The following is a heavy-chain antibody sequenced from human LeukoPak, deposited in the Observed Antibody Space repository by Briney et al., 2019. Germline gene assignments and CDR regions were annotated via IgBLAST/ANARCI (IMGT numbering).Heavy chain of an antibody. V-gene: IGHV3-7*03. D-gene: IGHD3-22*01. Sequence: GGSLRLSCAVSGFTFSSYWMSWVRQAPGKGLEWVANIKQDGRDKYYADSVKGRFSISRENAKDSLYLQMNRLRAEDTAVYYCARDPLYFDSPAGIDYWGQGTLVTVSS. CDR3: ARDPLYFDSPAGIDY. CDR2: IKQDGRDK. CDR1: GFTFSSYW. J-gene: IGHJ4*02.